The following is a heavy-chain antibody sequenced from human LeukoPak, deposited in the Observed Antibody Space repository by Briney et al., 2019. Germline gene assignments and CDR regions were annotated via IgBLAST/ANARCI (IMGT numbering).Heavy chain of an antibody. J-gene: IGHJ6*03. D-gene: IGHD5-24*01. CDR1: GGSISSYY. CDR2: IYYSGST. CDR3: ARGKRGGYNYYYYYYMDV. V-gene: IGHV4-59*01. Sequence: SETLSLTCTVSGGSISSYYWSWIRQPPGKGLEWIGYIYYSGSTNYNPSLKSRVTISVDTSKNQFSLKLSSVTAADTAVYYCARGKRGGYNYYYYYYMDVWGKGTTVTVSS.